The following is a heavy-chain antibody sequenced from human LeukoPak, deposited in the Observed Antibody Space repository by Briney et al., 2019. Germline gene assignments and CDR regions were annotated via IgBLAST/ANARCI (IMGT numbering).Heavy chain of an antibody. CDR3: ARDLDYSSPFDY. V-gene: IGHV3-23*01. CDR2: ISGSGGST. CDR1: GFTFSSYA. Sequence: GGSLRLSCAASGFTFSSYAMSWVRQAPGKGLEWVSGISGSGGSTYYADSVKGRFTISRDNSKNTLYLQMNSLGAEDTAVYYCARDLDYSSPFDYWGQGTLVTVSS. D-gene: IGHD4-11*01. J-gene: IGHJ4*02.